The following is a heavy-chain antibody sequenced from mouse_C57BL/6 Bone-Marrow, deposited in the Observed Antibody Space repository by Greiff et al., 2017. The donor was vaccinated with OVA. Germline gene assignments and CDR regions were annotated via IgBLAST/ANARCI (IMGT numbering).Heavy chain of an antibody. Sequence: VKLQQSGAELARPGASVKLSCKASGYTFTSYGISWVKQRTGQGLEWIGEIYPRSGNTYYNEKFKGKATLTADKSSSTAYMELRSLTSEDSAVYFCARGVLYYAYGYWGQGTTLTVSS. V-gene: IGHV1-81*01. CDR3: ARGVLYYAYGY. CDR1: GYTFTSYG. J-gene: IGHJ2*01. D-gene: IGHD1-1*01. CDR2: IYPRSGNT.